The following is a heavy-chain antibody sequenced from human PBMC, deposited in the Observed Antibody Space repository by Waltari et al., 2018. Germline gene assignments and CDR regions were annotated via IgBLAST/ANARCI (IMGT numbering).Heavy chain of an antibody. V-gene: IGHV3-9*03. Sequence: EVQLVESGGGLVQPGRSLRLSCAASGFTFDDYAMPWVRQAPGKGLEWVSGISWNSGSIGYADSVKGRFTISRDNAKNSLYLQMNSLRAEDMALYYCAKAEERDAFDIWGQGTMVTVSS. CDR1: GFTFDDYA. CDR2: ISWNSGSI. D-gene: IGHD1-26*01. CDR3: AKAEERDAFDI. J-gene: IGHJ3*02.